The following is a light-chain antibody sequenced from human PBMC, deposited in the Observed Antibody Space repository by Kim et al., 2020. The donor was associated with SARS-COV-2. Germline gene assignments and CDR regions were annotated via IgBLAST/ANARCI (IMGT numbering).Light chain of an antibody. J-gene: IGKJ1*01. Sequence: AFVGDRVTITCRASQSIGSSLNWYRQKPGKAPELLIYAASSLQSGVPSRFSGSGSGTEFTLTISSLQPEDFAIYSCQQSYSTPRTFGQGTKVDIK. V-gene: IGKV1-39*01. CDR3: QQSYSTPRT. CDR2: AAS. CDR1: QSIGSS.